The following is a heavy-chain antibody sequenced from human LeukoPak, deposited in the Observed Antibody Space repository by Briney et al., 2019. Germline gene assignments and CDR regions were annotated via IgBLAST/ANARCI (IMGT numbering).Heavy chain of an antibody. CDR2: IFHSEST. V-gene: IGHV4-30-2*01. D-gene: IGHD1-26*01. J-gene: IGHJ4*02. Sequence: SETQSLTCTVSGGSISSGGYYWSWIRQPPGKGLEWIGYIFHSESTYYNPSLKSRVTMSVDRSKNQFSLKLSSATAADTAVYYCARVNSGSKLDYWGQGTLVTVSS. CDR3: ARVNSGSKLDY. CDR1: GGSISSGGYY.